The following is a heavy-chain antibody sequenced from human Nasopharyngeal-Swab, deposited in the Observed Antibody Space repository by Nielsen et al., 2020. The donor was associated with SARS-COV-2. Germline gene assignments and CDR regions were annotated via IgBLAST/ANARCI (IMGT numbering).Heavy chain of an antibody. CDR3: ARDIDIYCGGDCSTWGGLDY. V-gene: IGHV3-30-3*01. CDR1: GFTFSSYA. Sequence: GGSLRLSCAASGFTFSSYAMHWVRQAPGKGLEWVAVISYDGSNKYYADSVKGRFTISRDNPKNTLYLQMNSLRAEDTAVYYCARDIDIYCGGDCSTWGGLDYWGQGTLVTVSS. D-gene: IGHD2-21*02. J-gene: IGHJ4*02. CDR2: ISYDGSNK.